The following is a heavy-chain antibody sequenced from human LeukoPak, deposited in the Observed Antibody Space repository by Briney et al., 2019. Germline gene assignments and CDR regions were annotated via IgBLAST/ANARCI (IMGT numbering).Heavy chain of an antibody. CDR2: TSAYNGNT. Sequence: ASVKVSCKASGYTFTSYGISWVRQAPGQGLEWMGWTSAYNGNTNYAQKLQGRVTMTTDTSTSTAYMELRSLRSDDTAVYYCARVPTGGAAAGQYYFDYWGQGTLVTVSS. CDR1: GYTFTSYG. D-gene: IGHD6-13*01. J-gene: IGHJ4*02. V-gene: IGHV1-18*01. CDR3: ARVPTGGAAAGQYYFDY.